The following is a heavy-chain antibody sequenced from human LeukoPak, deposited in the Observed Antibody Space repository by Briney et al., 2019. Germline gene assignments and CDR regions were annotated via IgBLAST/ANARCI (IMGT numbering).Heavy chain of an antibody. D-gene: IGHD2-15*01. CDR3: ARDCSGGTCYLGVLDY. Sequence: PSETLSLTCAVYGGSFNDYYLNWLRQPPGKGLEWIGEINLRGSTTYNPSLKSRVAMSVDTSKNQFSLDLTSVTAADAAVYYCARDCSGGTCYLGVLDYWGQGILVTVSS. CDR2: INLRGST. CDR1: GGSFNDYY. J-gene: IGHJ4*02. V-gene: IGHV4-34*01.